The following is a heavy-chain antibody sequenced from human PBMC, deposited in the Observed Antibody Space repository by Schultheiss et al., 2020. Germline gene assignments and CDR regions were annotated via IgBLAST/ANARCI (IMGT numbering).Heavy chain of an antibody. CDR1: GGSISSGGYY. Sequence: SETLSLTCTVSGGSISSGGYYWSWIRQHPGKGLEWIGYIYYSGSTYYNPSLKSRVTISVDTSKNQFSLKLSSVTAADTAVYYCARGDYDFWSGYYRPYYYYGMDVWGQGTTVTVSS. CDR2: IYYSGST. CDR3: ARGDYDFWSGYYRPYYYYGMDV. J-gene: IGHJ6*02. D-gene: IGHD3-3*01. V-gene: IGHV4-31*03.